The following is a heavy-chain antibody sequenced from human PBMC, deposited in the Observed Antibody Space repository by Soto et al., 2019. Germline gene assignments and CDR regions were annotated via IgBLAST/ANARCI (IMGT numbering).Heavy chain of an antibody. CDR2: ISGPGGRT. V-gene: IGHV3-23*01. Sequence: HLLESGGGWVQPGGSLRLSCAASEFTFNNYAMTWVRQTPGKGLEWVAGISGPGGRTYYADSVKGRFTISRDNSKNTLFLQMNGLRGEDTAVYYCAKVESYDFWGGYDYYDYSHYGMDVWGQGTTVTVSS. CDR1: EFTFNNYA. D-gene: IGHD3-3*01. J-gene: IGHJ6*02. CDR3: AKVESYDFWGGYDYYDYSHYGMDV.